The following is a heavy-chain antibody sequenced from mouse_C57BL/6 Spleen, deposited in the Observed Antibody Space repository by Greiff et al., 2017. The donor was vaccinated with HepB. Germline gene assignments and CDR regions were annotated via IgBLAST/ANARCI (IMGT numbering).Heavy chain of an antibody. V-gene: IGHV1-5*01. Sequence: EVQLQESGTVLARPGASVKMSCKTSGYTFTSYWMHWVKQRPGQGLEWIGAIYPGNSDTSYNQKFKGKAKLSAVTSASTAYMELSSLTNEDSAVYYCTRGGQLRPENYAMDYWGQGTSVTVSS. CDR3: TRGGQLRPENYAMDY. D-gene: IGHD3-2*02. CDR2: IYPGNSDT. CDR1: GYTFTSYW. J-gene: IGHJ4*01.